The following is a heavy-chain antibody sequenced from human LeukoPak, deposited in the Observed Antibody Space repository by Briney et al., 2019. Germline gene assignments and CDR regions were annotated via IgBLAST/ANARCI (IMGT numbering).Heavy chain of an antibody. CDR2: ITSGSHYI. CDR1: GFTFNTYT. Sequence: GGSLRLSCAASGFTFNTYTMTWVRQAPGKGLEWVSSITSGSHYIYYADSVKGRFTISRDNAKNSLYLQMNSLRAEDTAVYYCARDISGTTSSDQWGQGTLVTVSS. D-gene: IGHD1-20*01. CDR3: ARDISGTTSSDQ. V-gene: IGHV3-21*01. J-gene: IGHJ4*02.